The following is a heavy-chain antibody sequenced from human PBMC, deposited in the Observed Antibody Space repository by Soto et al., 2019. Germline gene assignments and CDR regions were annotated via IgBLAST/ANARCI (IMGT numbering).Heavy chain of an antibody. CDR2: IIPIFGTA. D-gene: IGHD5-18*01. CDR3: AGSMATTMYYFDY. CDR1: GGTFSSYA. Sequence: SVKVSCKASGGTFSSYAISWVRQAPGQGLEWMGGIIPIFGTANYAQKFQGRVTITADKSTSTAYMELSSLRSEDTAVYFCAGSMATTMYYFDYWGQGTLVTVSS. V-gene: IGHV1-69*06. J-gene: IGHJ4*02.